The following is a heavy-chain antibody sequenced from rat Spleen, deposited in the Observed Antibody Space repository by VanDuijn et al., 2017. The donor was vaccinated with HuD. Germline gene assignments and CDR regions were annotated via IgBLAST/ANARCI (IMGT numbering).Heavy chain of an antibody. J-gene: IGHJ3*01. CDR3: ARSGYGGYEDWFAY. CDR2: ISYDGSST. D-gene: IGHD1-11*01. Sequence: EVQLVETGGGLVQPGRSLKLSCVASGFTFSSYWMYWIRQAPGKGLEWVATISYDGSSTYYRDSVKGRFTFSRDNAKSTLYLQMDSLRSEDSATYYCARSGYGGYEDWFAYWGQGTLVTVSS. CDR1: GFTFSSYW. V-gene: IGHV5-58*01.